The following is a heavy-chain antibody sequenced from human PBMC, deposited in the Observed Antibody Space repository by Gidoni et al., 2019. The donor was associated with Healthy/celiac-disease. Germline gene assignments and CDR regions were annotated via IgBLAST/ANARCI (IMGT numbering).Heavy chain of an antibody. CDR1: GGSFSGYY. J-gene: IGHJ6*02. CDR3: ARSMVRGVISLYYYYYGMDV. V-gene: IGHV4-34*01. CDR2: INHSGST. Sequence: QVQLQQWGAGRLKPSETLSLTCAVYGGSFSGYYWSWIRQPPGQGLEWIVEINHSGSTNYNPSLMSRVTILVDTSKNQVSLKLSSVTAADTAVYYCARSMVRGVISLYYYYYGMDVWGQGTTFTVSS. D-gene: IGHD3-10*01.